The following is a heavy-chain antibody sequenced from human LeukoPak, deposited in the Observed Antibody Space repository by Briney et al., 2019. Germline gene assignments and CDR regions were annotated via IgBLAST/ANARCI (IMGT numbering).Heavy chain of an antibody. V-gene: IGHV4-34*01. Sequence: SSETLSLTCAVYGGSFSGYYWSWIRQPPGRGLEWIGEINHSGSTNYNPSLKSRVTISVDTSKNQFSLKLSSVTAADTAVYYCARAPLYGSATEIDYWGQGTLVTVSS. CDR3: ARAPLYGSATEIDY. D-gene: IGHD3-10*01. CDR2: INHSGST. CDR1: GGSFSGYY. J-gene: IGHJ4*02.